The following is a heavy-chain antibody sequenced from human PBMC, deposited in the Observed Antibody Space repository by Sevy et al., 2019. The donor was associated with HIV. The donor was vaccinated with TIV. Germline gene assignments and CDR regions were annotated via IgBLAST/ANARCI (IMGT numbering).Heavy chain of an antibody. J-gene: IGHJ4*02. V-gene: IGHV1-18*01. D-gene: IGHD3-10*01. CDR3: AWTAAYGSGSYYNVGTFDY. Sequence: ASVKVSCKASGYTFTSYGISWVRQAPGQGLEWMGWISAYNGNTNYAQKLQGRVTMTTDTSTSTAYMELRSLRSDDTAVYYCAWTAAYGSGSYYNVGTFDYWGQGTLVTVSS. CDR1: GYTFTSYG. CDR2: ISAYNGNT.